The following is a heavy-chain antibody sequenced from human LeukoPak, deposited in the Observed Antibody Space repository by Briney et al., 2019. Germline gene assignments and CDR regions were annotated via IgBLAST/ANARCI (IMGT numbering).Heavy chain of an antibody. J-gene: IGHJ4*02. CDR3: AKDYYDSSGYIERFDY. V-gene: IGHV3-23*01. CDR1: GFTFSSYA. D-gene: IGHD3-22*01. CDR2: ISGSGGST. Sequence: PGGSLRLSCAASGFTFSSYAMSWVRQAPGKGLEWVSAISGSGGSTYYADSVKGRFTIPRDNSKNTLYLQMNSLRAEDTAVYYCAKDYYDSSGYIERFDYWGQGTLVTVSS.